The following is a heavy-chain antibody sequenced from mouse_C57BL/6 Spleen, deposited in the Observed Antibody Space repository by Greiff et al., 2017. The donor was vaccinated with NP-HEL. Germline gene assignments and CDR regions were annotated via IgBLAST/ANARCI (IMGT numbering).Heavy chain of an antibody. J-gene: IGHJ1*03. CDR2: INPSTGGT. D-gene: IGHD1-1*01. CDR1: GYSFTGYY. V-gene: IGHV1-42*01. CDR3: APRITTVRYFDV. Sequence: EVQLQQSGPGLVKPGASVKISCKASGYSFTGYYMNWVKQSPEKSLEWIGEINPSTGGTTYNQKFKAKATLTVDKSSSTAYMQLKSLTSEDSAVYYCAPRITTVRYFDVWGTGTTVTVSS.